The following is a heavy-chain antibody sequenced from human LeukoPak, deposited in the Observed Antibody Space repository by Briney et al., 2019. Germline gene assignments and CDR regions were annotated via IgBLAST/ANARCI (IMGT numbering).Heavy chain of an antibody. CDR1: GGTFSSYA. CDR3: ARAPWAAAGTSGIDY. Sequence: GASVKVSCKASGGTFSSYAISWVRQAPGQGLEWMGGIIPIFGTANYAQTFQGRVTITTDESTSTAYMELSSLRSEDTAVYYCARAPWAAAGTSGIDYWGQGTLVTVSS. CDR2: IIPIFGTA. J-gene: IGHJ4*02. D-gene: IGHD6-13*01. V-gene: IGHV1-69*05.